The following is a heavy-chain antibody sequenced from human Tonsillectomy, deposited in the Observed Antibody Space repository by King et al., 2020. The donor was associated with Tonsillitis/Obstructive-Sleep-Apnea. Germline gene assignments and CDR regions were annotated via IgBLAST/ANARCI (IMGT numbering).Heavy chain of an antibody. CDR3: ARGGIVVVVAATENYYGMDV. CDR2: INHSGSP. D-gene: IGHD2-15*01. V-gene: IGHV4-34*01. CDR1: GGSFSGYY. J-gene: IGHJ6*02. Sequence: VQLQQWGAGLLKPSETLSLTCAVYGGSFSGYYWSWIRQPPGKGLEWIGEINHSGSPNYNPSLKSRVTISVDTSKNQFSLKLSSVTAADTAVYYCARGGIVVVVAATENYYGMDVWGQGTTVTVSS.